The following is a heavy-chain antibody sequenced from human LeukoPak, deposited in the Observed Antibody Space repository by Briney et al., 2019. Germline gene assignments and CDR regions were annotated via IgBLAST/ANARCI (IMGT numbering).Heavy chain of an antibody. D-gene: IGHD3-10*01. V-gene: IGHV3-74*01. CDR2: INSDGSST. J-gene: IGHJ4*02. CDR3: ARDAPTMVRGVMAPDY. Sequence: HPGGSLRLSCAASGFTFSSYWMHWVRQAPGKGLVWVSRINSDGSSTSYADSVKGRSTISRDNAKNTLYLQMNSLRAEDTAVYYCARDAPTMVRGVMAPDYWGQGTLVTVSS. CDR1: GFTFSSYW.